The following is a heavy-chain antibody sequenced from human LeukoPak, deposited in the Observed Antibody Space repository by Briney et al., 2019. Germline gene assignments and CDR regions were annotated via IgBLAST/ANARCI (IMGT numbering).Heavy chain of an antibody. CDR2: ISYDGSNK. CDR3: ARTDYGSGSYYTSLHY. Sequence: GGSLGLSCAASGFTFSSYAMHWVRQAPGKGLEWVAVISYDGSNKYYADSVKGRFTISRDNSKNTLYLQMNSLRAEDTAVYYCARTDYGSGSYYTSLHYWGQGTLVTVSS. V-gene: IGHV3-30*04. D-gene: IGHD3-10*01. J-gene: IGHJ4*02. CDR1: GFTFSSYA.